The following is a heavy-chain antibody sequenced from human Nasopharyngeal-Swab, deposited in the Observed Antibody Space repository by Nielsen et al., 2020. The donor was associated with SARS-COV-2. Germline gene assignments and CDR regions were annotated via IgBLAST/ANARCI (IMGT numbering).Heavy chain of an antibody. CDR1: GFTFSSYS. Sequence: GESLKISCAASGFTFSSYSMNWVRQAPGKGLEWVSYISSSSSTIYYADSVKGRLIISRDNAKNSLYLQMNSLRAEDTAVYYCARVAHAGDYYFYMDVWGKGTTVTVSS. V-gene: IGHV3-48*04. CDR2: ISSSSSTI. J-gene: IGHJ6*03. CDR3: ARVAHAGDYYFYMDV.